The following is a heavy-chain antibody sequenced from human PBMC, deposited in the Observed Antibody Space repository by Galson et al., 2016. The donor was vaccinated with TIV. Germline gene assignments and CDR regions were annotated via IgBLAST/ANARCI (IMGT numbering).Heavy chain of an antibody. CDR1: GGSIKNGDFF. J-gene: IGHJ6*02. Sequence: TLSLTCTVFGGSIKNGDFFWTWIRQPPGKGLEWIGYVYYSGRTNYSPSLQSRLSLSVDTSKNQFSLRLSSVTAADTAVYYCARVGLKYYYGLDVWGQGTTVTVSS. CDR3: ARVGLKYYYGLDV. V-gene: IGHV4-30-4*01. D-gene: IGHD3-16*01. CDR2: VYYSGRT.